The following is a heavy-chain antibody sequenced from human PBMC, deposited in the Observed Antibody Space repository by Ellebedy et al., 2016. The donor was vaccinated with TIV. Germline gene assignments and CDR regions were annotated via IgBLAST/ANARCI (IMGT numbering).Heavy chain of an antibody. J-gene: IGHJ4*02. CDR1: RVTFRSYW. V-gene: IGHV3-74*01. CDR3: AGDLDV. Sequence: GESLKISCAASRVTFRSYWMHWVRQAPGEGLVWVARINNDGSSTNYADSVKGRFTISSANAESILYLQMNSLRVEDTAMYYCAGDLDVWGQGILVTVSS. D-gene: IGHD3-3*01. CDR2: INNDGSST.